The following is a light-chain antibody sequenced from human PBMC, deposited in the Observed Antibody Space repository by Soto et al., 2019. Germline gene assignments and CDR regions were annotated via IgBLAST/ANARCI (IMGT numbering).Light chain of an antibody. J-gene: IGKJ1*01. CDR3: QQYNNWPPDRT. Sequence: EIVMTQSPATLSVSPGERATLSCRASQSVGSNLAWYQQKPGQAPRLLIYGASTRATGIPARFSVSGSGTGFTLTISSMQSEDVAIYFCQQYNNWPPDRTFGQGTKVEIK. CDR1: QSVGSN. CDR2: GAS. V-gene: IGKV3-15*01.